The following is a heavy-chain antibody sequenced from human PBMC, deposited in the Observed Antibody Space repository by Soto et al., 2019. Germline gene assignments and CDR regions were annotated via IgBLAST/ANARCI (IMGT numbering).Heavy chain of an antibody. CDR3: ARASITIFGVVFHDY. Sequence: ASVKVSCKASGYTFTSYAMHWVRQAPGQRLEWMGWINAGNGNTKYSQKFQGRVTITRDTSASTAYMELSSLRSEDTAVYYCARASITIFGVVFHDYWGQGTLVTVSS. CDR1: GYTFTSYA. D-gene: IGHD3-3*01. CDR2: INAGNGNT. J-gene: IGHJ4*02. V-gene: IGHV1-3*01.